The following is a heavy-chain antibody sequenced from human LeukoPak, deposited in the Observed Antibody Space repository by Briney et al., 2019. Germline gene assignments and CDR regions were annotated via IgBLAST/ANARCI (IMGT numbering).Heavy chain of an antibody. Sequence: GGSLRLSCAASGFTLSSYNMNWVRQAPGKGLEWVSYISSSSTTIYYADSVKGRFTISRDKSKNTLYPQMNSLRAEDTAVYYCAKGLAVAGHFDYWGQGTLVTVSS. D-gene: IGHD6-19*01. CDR2: ISSSSTTI. CDR1: GFTLSSYN. V-gene: IGHV3-48*01. CDR3: AKGLAVAGHFDY. J-gene: IGHJ4*02.